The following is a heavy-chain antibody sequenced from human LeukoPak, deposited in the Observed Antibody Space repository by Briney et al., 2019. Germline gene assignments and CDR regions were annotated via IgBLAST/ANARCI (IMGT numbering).Heavy chain of an antibody. CDR2: ISYDGSNK. Sequence: GGSLRLSCAASGFTFRTYAMVWVRQAPGKGLEWVALISYDGSNKYYADSVKGRFTISRDNSKNTLYLQMNSLRAEDTAVYYCAKGWIQLWTYFDYWGQGTLVTVSS. J-gene: IGHJ4*02. D-gene: IGHD5-18*01. CDR3: AKGWIQLWTYFDY. CDR1: GFTFRTYA. V-gene: IGHV3-30*18.